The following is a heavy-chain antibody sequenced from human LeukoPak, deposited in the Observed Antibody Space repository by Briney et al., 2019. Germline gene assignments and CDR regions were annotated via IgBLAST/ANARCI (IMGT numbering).Heavy chain of an antibody. Sequence: GASVKVSCKASGYTLSGYYMHWVRQAPGQGLEWMGWINPKSGGTNYAQKFQGRVTMTRDTSISTAYMELSRLRFDDTAVYYCASGSSFDSSGRGFDYWGQGTLVTVSS. D-gene: IGHD3-22*01. CDR3: ASGSSFDSSGRGFDY. J-gene: IGHJ4*02. CDR2: INPKSGGT. CDR1: GYTLSGYY. V-gene: IGHV1-2*02.